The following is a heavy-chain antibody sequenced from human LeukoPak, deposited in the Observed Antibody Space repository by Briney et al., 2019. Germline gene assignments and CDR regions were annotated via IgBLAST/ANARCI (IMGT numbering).Heavy chain of an antibody. Sequence: PSETLSLTCTVSGGSISSSSYYWGWIRQPPGKGLEWIGSIYYSGRTNYNPSLKSRVTISVDTSKNQFSLKLSSVTAADTAVYYCAGADYDFWSGYSRGCLDYWGQGTLVTVSS. J-gene: IGHJ4*02. V-gene: IGHV4-39*07. CDR3: AGADYDFWSGYSRGCLDY. CDR2: IYYSGRT. CDR1: GGSISSSSYY. D-gene: IGHD3-3*01.